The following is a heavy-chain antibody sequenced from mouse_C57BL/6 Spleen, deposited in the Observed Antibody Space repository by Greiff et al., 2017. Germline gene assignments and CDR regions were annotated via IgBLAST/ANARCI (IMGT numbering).Heavy chain of an antibody. Sequence: EVQLQQSGPELVKPGASVKISCKASGYTFTDYYMNWVKQSHGKSLEWIGYINPNNGDTSYNQKFKGKATLTVDKSSSTAYLALRSLTSADSAVDSWLCGSILRGFAYWGQGTLVTVSA. D-gene: IGHD2-2*01. V-gene: IGHV1-26*01. J-gene: IGHJ3*01. CDR2: INPNNGDT. CDR3: LCGSILRGFAY. CDR1: GYTFTDYY.